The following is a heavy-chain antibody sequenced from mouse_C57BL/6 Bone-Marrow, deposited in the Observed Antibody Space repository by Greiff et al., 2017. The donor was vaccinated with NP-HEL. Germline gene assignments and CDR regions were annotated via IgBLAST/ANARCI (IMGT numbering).Heavy chain of an antibody. Sequence: QVQLQQPGAELVKPGASVKLSCKASGYTFTSYLMHWVKQRPGRGLEWIGRIDPNSGGTKYNEKFKSKATRTVDKPAITAYMQLNSLTSEDSAVYYCARYYYGSSSLDYWGQGTTLTVSS. CDR3: ARYYYGSSSLDY. V-gene: IGHV1-72*01. D-gene: IGHD1-1*01. CDR1: GYTFTSYL. CDR2: IDPNSGGT. J-gene: IGHJ2*01.